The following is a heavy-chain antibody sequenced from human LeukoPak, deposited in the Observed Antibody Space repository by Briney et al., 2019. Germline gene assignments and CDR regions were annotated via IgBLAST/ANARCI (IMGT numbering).Heavy chain of an antibody. CDR3: ARVSCSSTSCYRDAFDI. V-gene: IGHV1-18*01. CDR1: GYTFTNYG. J-gene: IGHJ3*02. Sequence: GASVKVSCKASGYTFTNYGISWVRQAPGQGLEWMGWISAYNGNTNYAQKLQGRVTMTTDTSTSTAYMELRSLRSDDTAVYYCARVSCSSTSCYRDAFDIWGQGTMVTVSS. D-gene: IGHD2-2*02. CDR2: ISAYNGNT.